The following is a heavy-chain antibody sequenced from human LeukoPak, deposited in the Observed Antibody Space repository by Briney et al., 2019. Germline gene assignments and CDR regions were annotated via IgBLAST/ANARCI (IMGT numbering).Heavy chain of an antibody. CDR1: GFNFSIYG. V-gene: IGHV3-33*01. CDR2: LWYDGSQK. D-gene: IGHD2-21*01. CDR3: ATSPVISRD. Sequence: GRSLRLSCVASGFNFSIYGMHWVRQAPGKGLEWAAILWYDGSQKYYGDSVKGRFTISRDNSRNTLYLQMNSLRAEDTAVYYCATSPVISRDWGQGTLVTVSS. J-gene: IGHJ4*02.